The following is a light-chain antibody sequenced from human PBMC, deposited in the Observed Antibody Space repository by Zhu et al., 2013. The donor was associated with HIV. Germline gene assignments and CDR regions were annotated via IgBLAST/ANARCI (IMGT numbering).Light chain of an antibody. CDR3: QHVNSNAA. Sequence: DIQLTQSPSFLSASVGDRVTIACRASQDIGKYLAWYQQKSGKAPKLLVYAASTLQSGVPSRFGGRGSGTDFTLTISSLQPEDFATYYCQHVNSNAAFGPGTKVDV. V-gene: IGKV1-9*01. CDR1: QDIGKY. CDR2: AAS. J-gene: IGKJ3*01.